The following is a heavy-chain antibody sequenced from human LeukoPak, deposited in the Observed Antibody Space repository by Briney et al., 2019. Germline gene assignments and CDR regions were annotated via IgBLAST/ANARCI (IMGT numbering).Heavy chain of an antibody. CDR1: GFTFSSYW. CDR2: IKEDGSEK. J-gene: IGHJ5*02. Sequence: GGSLRLSCAASGFTFSSYWMSWVRQAPGKGLECVANIKEDGSEKNYVDSVKGRFTISRDNAKNSLYLQMNSLRAEDTAVYYCAEAVAARWLDPWGQGTLVIVSS. CDR3: AEAVAARWLDP. V-gene: IGHV3-7*01. D-gene: IGHD6-19*01.